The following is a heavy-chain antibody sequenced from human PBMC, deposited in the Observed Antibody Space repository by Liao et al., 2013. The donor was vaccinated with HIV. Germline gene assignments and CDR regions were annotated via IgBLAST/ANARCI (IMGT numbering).Heavy chain of an antibody. CDR3: ARDRESPSVVAIEGFDI. D-gene: IGHD5-12*01. CDR1: GGSISSGSYY. J-gene: IGHJ3*02. CDR2: IDASETT. V-gene: IGHV4-61*02. Sequence: QVQLQESGPGLVKPSQTLSLTCTVSGGSISSGSYYWSWIRQPAGKGLEWIGRIDASETTKYNPSLKTRVTMSVDTSEDQLSLQLRSVTGADTAVYYCARDRESPSVVAIEGFDIWGQGTMVTVSS.